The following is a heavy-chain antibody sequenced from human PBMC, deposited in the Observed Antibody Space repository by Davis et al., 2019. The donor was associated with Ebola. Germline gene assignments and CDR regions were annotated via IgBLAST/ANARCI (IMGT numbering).Heavy chain of an antibody. CDR3: ARGRPTVATDY. D-gene: IGHD5-12*01. CDR2: ISFDGRNK. V-gene: IGHV3-30*04. CDR1: GFTFTAYT. J-gene: IGHJ4*02. Sequence: GESLKIPCAASGFTFTAYTMHWVRQAPGKGLEWVALISFDGRNKYYADSVTGRFTISRDYFKNTLYLQMNSLRPEDTAVYYCARGRPTVATDYWGQGTLVTVSS.